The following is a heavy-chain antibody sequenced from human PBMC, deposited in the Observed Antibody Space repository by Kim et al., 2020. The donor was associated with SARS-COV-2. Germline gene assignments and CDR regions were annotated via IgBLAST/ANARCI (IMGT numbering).Heavy chain of an antibody. V-gene: IGHV3-23*01. D-gene: IGHD1-26*01. CDR3: AKGVINSGFDY. Sequence: TYYADSVRGRVTMLSDKSKNMLYLQMNILSVEDTAVYYCAKGVINSGFDYWGQGTQVTVSS. J-gene: IGHJ4*02. CDR2: T.